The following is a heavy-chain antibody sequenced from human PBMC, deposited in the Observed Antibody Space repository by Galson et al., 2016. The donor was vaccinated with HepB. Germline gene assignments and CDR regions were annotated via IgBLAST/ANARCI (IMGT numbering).Heavy chain of an antibody. J-gene: IGHJ4*02. D-gene: IGHD6-13*01. Sequence: AISGDSVSSNSAAWNWIRQSPSKGLEWLGRTHYRSNWYKDYAASVKSRITINPDTSKNQFSLLLNSVTPDDTAVYYCARGLPSGSWYSFDYWGQGALVTVSS. V-gene: IGHV6-1*01. CDR2: THYRSNWYK. CDR1: GDSVSSNSAA. CDR3: ARGLPSGSWYSFDY.